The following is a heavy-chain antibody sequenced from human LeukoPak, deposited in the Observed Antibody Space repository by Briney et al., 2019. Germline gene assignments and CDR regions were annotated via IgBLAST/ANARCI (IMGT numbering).Heavy chain of an antibody. D-gene: IGHD2-21*02. J-gene: IGHJ4*02. Sequence: GGSLGLSCAASGFTFSSYAMSWVRQAPGKGLEWFSAISGSGGSTYYADSVKGRFTISRDNTKNTLYLQMNSLRAEDTAVYYCAKATIVVVTAMLDLDYWGQGTLVTVSS. CDR3: AKATIVVVTAMLDLDY. CDR2: ISGSGGST. V-gene: IGHV3-23*01. CDR1: GFTFSSYA.